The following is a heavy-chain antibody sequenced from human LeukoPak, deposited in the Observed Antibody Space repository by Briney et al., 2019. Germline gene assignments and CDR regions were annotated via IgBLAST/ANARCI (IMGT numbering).Heavy chain of an antibody. Sequence: PGGSLRLSCAASGFTFSSYAMSWVRQAPGKGLEWVALINPDGNERYYVDSVKGRFTISRDNAENSLYLQMNSLRAEDTAVYYCAREIVGAIKSYFDYWGQGTLVTASS. CDR1: GFTFSSYA. CDR2: INPDGNER. J-gene: IGHJ4*02. CDR3: AREIVGAIKSYFDY. V-gene: IGHV3-7*01. D-gene: IGHD1-26*01.